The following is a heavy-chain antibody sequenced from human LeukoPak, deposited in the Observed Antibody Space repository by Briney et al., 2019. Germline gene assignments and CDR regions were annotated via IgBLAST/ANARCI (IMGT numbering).Heavy chain of an antibody. V-gene: IGHV1-2*02. CDR2: INPNSGGT. J-gene: IGHJ6*02. D-gene: IGHD6-19*01. Sequence: ASVKVSCKASGYTFTGYYMHWVRQAPGQGLEWMGWINPNSGGTNYAQDFHGRVTMTRDTSISTAYMELSRLRSDDTAVYYCARDMYSSGWDYYYYGMDVWGQGTTVTVSS. CDR3: ARDMYSSGWDYYYYGMDV. CDR1: GYTFTGYY.